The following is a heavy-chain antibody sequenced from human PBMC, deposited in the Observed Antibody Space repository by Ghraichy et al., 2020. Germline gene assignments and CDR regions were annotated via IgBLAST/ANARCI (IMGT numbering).Heavy chain of an antibody. CDR1: GGSLSGYY. CDR3: ARERGITGTQTFGRYYYMDV. CDR2: INHSGST. Sequence: SETLSLTCAVYGGSLSGYYWSWIRQPPGKGLEWIGEINHSGSTNYNPSLKSRVTISVDTSKNQFSLKLSSVTAADTAVYYCARERGITGTQTFGRYYYMDVWGKGTTVTVSS. D-gene: IGHD1/OR15-1a*01. V-gene: IGHV4-34*01. J-gene: IGHJ6*03.